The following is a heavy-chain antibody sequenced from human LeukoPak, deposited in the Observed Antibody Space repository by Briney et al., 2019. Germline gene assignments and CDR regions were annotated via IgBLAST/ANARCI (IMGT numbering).Heavy chain of an antibody. Sequence: GGSLRLSCAVSGFTFSGFWISWSRQAPGKGLEWVASINSDGSEGYYAGVVKGRFTISRDNAKNSLYLQINSLRAEDTAVYYCARSSYSSSSSVWGQGTMVTVSS. CDR3: ARSSYSSSSSV. J-gene: IGHJ3*01. D-gene: IGHD6-6*01. V-gene: IGHV3-7*03. CDR1: GFTFSGFW. CDR2: INSDGSEG.